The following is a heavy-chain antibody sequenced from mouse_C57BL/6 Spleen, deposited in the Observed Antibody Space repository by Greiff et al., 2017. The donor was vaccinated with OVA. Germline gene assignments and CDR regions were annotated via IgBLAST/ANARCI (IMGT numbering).Heavy chain of an antibody. CDR2: ISSGSSTI. CDR3: ARPLSDYGSSYGFAY. Sequence: EVKLVESGGGLVKPGGSLKLSCAASGFTFSDYGMHWVRQAPEKGLEWVAYISSGSSTIYYADTVKGRFTISRDHAKNTLFLQMTSLRSEDTAMYYCARPLSDYGSSYGFAYWGQGTLVTVSA. J-gene: IGHJ3*01. CDR1: GFTFSDYG. D-gene: IGHD1-1*01. V-gene: IGHV5-17*01.